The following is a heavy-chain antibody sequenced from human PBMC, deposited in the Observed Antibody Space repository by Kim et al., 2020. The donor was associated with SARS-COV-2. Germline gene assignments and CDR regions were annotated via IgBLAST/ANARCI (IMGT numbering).Heavy chain of an antibody. D-gene: IGHD6-13*01. J-gene: IGHJ5*02. CDR3: ARRRVAAAVRDWFDP. V-gene: IGHV4-59*08. Sequence: SETLSLTCTVSGGSISSYYWSWIRQPPGKGLEWIGYIYYSGSTNYNPSLKSRVTISVDTSKNQFSLKLSSVTAADTAVYYCARRRVAAAVRDWFDPWGQGTLVTVSS. CDR1: GGSISSYY. CDR2: IYYSGST.